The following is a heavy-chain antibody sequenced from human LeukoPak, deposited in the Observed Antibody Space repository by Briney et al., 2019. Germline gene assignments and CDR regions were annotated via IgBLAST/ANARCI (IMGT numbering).Heavy chain of an antibody. CDR3: ARDRVGYDFWSGYYISGDYGLDV. CDR2: IYYSGST. Sequence: PSETLSLTCTVSGGSISSFFWSWIRQPPGKGLEWIGYIYYSGSTNYNPSLKSRVTISVDTSKNQFSLKLSSVTAADTAVYYCARDRVGYDFWSGYYISGDYGLDVWGQGTTVTVSS. V-gene: IGHV4-59*01. D-gene: IGHD3-3*01. J-gene: IGHJ6*02. CDR1: GGSISSFF.